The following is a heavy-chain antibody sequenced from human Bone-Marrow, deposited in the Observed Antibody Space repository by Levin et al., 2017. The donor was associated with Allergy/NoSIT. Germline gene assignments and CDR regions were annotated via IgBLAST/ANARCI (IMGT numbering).Heavy chain of an antibody. CDR3: ARTYTQNCSGGRCYHYFDY. CDR2: INSVGSGT. CDR1: GFTFSIYW. J-gene: IGHJ4*02. Sequence: GGSLRLSCAASGFTFSIYWMHWVRQAPGKGLVWVSRINSVGSGTNYADSVKGRFTISRDNAKNTLYLQMNSLTVEDAAVYYCARTYTQNCSGGRCYHYFDYWGQGTLVTVSS. V-gene: IGHV3-74*01. D-gene: IGHD2-15*01.